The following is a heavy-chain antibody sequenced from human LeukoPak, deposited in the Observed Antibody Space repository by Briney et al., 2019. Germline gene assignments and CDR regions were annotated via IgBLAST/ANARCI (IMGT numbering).Heavy chain of an antibody. CDR2: ISNGGTTI. CDR1: GFSFSDYY. CDR3: ATSNEFHGGLQAF. V-gene: IGHV3-11*04. Sequence: GGSLRLSCAASGFSFSDYYMSWIRQAPGKGLEWVSYISNGGTTIYYADSVKGRFTVSRDNAKNSLYLQMNSLRAEDTALYYCATSNEFHGGLQAFWGQGTLVTVSS. J-gene: IGHJ4*02. D-gene: IGHD3-16*01.